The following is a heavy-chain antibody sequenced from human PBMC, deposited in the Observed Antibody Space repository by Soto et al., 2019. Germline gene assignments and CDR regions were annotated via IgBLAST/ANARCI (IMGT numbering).Heavy chain of an antibody. Sequence: GGSLRLSCAASGFTFSSYAMSWVRQAPGKGLEWVSAISGSGGSTYYADSVKGRFTISRDNSKNTLYLQMNSLRAEDTAVYYCAKMYCSSTSCSYYYYYYMDVWGKGTTVTVSS. D-gene: IGHD2-2*01. V-gene: IGHV3-23*01. CDR2: ISGSGGST. CDR1: GFTFSSYA. J-gene: IGHJ6*03. CDR3: AKMYCSSTSCSYYYYYYMDV.